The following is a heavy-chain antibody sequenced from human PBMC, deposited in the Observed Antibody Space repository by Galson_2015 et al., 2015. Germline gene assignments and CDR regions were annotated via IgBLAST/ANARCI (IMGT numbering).Heavy chain of an antibody. D-gene: IGHD3-22*01. V-gene: IGHV3-7*03. CDR1: GFTFSSYW. CDR3: ARSQVPNPDPPKITMIVVVTGGWYFDI. Sequence: SLRLSCAASGFTFSSYWMSWVRQAPGKGLEWVANIKQDGSEKYYVDSEKGRYTISRDNAKNSLYLQMNSLRAEDTAVYYCARSQVPNPDPPKITMIVVVTGGWYFDIWGQGTMVTVSS. CDR2: IKQDGSEK. J-gene: IGHJ3*02.